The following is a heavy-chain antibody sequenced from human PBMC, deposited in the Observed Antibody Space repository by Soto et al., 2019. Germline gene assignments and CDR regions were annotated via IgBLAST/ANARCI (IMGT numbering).Heavy chain of an antibody. V-gene: IGHV1-18*01. Sequence: QVHLVQSGAEVKKPGASVKVSCKGSGYGFTTYGITWVRQAPGQGLVWLAWISAHNGNTNCPQKLQGRVTVPRDTSTSTAYMELRSLRSDDTAVYYCARGRYGDYWGQGALVTVSS. CDR2: ISAHNGNT. CDR3: ARGRYGDY. CDR1: GYGFTTYG. J-gene: IGHJ4*02. D-gene: IGHD1-1*01.